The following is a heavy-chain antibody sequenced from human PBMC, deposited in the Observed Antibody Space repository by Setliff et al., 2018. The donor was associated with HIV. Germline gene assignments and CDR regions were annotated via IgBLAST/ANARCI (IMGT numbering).Heavy chain of an antibody. Sequence: SETLSLTCTVSGDSINTHYWSWIRQPPGKGLEWIGCISHSGNTNFNPSLNSRVTISLDTSKNQFSLRLTSLTAADTAIYYYARSTVGAGASFPWGRGILVTVS. CDR2: ISHSGNT. CDR3: ARSTVGAGASFP. CDR1: GDSINTHY. J-gene: IGHJ5*02. D-gene: IGHD1-26*01. V-gene: IGHV4-59*11.